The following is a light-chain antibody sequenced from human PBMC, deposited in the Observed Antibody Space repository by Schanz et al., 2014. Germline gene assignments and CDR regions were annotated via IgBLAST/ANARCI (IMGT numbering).Light chain of an antibody. CDR3: QQYSSPPQT. V-gene: IGKV3-20*01. CDR2: DAS. CDR1: QSVSNN. J-gene: IGKJ1*01. Sequence: EIVMTQSPATLSVSPGERATLSCRASQSVSNNLVWVQQKPGQAPRLLIYDASTRATGIPDRFSGSGSGTDFTLTISRLEPEDFAVYYCQQYSSPPQTFGQGTKVEIK.